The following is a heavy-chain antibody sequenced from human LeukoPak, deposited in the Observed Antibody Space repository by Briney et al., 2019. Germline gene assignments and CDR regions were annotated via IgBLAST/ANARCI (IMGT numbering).Heavy chain of an antibody. D-gene: IGHD3-10*01. V-gene: IGHV3-30*18. J-gene: IGHJ4*02. CDR1: GFTFSNYG. CDR2: ISYDGNNK. Sequence: PGRSLRLSCAASGFTFSNYGMHWVRQAPGKGLEWVTAISYDGNNKNYADSVKGRFTISRDNSKNTLYLQMNSLRAEDTAVYYCAKRASGSGTSLYYFDYWGQGTLVTVSS. CDR3: AKRASGSGTSLYYFDY.